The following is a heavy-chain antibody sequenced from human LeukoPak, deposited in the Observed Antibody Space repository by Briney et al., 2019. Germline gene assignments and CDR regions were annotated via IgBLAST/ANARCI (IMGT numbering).Heavy chain of an antibody. Sequence: PGGSLRLSCAASGFTVSSNYMSWVRQAPGKGLEWVSVIYSDGNTYFADSVKGRFTISRDNSKNTLYLQMNSLRAEDTAVYYCAKGYSSGWRPGYYGMDVWGQGTTVTVSS. J-gene: IGHJ6*02. CDR2: IYSDGNT. V-gene: IGHV3-53*05. CDR1: GFTVSSNY. D-gene: IGHD6-19*01. CDR3: AKGYSSGWRPGYYGMDV.